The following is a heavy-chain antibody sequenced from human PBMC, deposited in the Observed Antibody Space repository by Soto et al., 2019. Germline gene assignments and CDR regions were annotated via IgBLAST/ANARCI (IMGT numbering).Heavy chain of an antibody. J-gene: IGHJ4*02. D-gene: IGHD2-8*01. V-gene: IGHV3-23*01. CDR1: GFTFSSYA. CDR2: ISGSGGST. CDR3: AKGSPGYAIRSYYFDY. Sequence: GGSLRLSCAASGFTFSSYAMSWVRQAPGKGLEWVSAISGSGGSTYYADSVQGRFTISRENSKNTLYLQMNSLRAEDTAVYYCAKGSPGYAIRSYYFDYWGQGTLVTVSS.